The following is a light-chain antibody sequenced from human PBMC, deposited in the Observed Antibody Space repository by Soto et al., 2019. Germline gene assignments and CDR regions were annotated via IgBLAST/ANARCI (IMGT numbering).Light chain of an antibody. J-gene: IGKJ3*01. CDR1: QYIGDF. CDR2: GAS. CDR3: QQSYSTPFT. V-gene: IGKV1-39*01. Sequence: DIQMTQSPPSLSASVGDRVTITCRSSQYIGDFLNWYQQTPGQAPKLLIFGASKLDIGVPSRFSGSGSGTDFTLTISSLQPEDFATYYCQQSYSTPFTFGPGTKVDIK.